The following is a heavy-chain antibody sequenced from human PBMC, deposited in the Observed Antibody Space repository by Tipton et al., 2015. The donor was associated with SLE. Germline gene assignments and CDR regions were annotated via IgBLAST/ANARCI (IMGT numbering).Heavy chain of an antibody. Sequence: SLRLSCAASGFTFSSYSMNWVRQAPGNGLEWVSSISSSSSYIYYADSVKGRFTISRDNAKNSLYLQMNSLRAEDTAVYYCARVLYDSSGYYGVDYWGQGTLVTVSS. D-gene: IGHD3-22*01. V-gene: IGHV3-21*01. CDR3: ARVLYDSSGYYGVDY. CDR2: ISSSSSYI. J-gene: IGHJ4*02. CDR1: GFTFSSYS.